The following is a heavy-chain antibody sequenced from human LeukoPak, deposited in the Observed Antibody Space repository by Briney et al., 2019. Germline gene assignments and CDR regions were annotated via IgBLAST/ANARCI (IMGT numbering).Heavy chain of an antibody. V-gene: IGHV4-34*01. CDR3: ASCTRFGEYYMDV. Sequence: SSETLSLTCAVYGGSFSGYYWNWIRQPPGKGLEWIGEINHSGSTNYNPSLKSRVTISIDTSKNQFSLKLSSVTAADTAVYYCASCTRFGEYYMDVWGKGTTVTVSS. CDR2: INHSGST. J-gene: IGHJ6*03. D-gene: IGHD3-10*01. CDR1: GGSFSGYY.